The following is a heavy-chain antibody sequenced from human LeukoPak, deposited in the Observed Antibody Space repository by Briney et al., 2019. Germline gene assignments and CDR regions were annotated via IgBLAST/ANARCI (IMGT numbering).Heavy chain of an antibody. D-gene: IGHD1-26*01. CDR3: SRESGPFSPFGF. V-gene: IGHV4-4*02. CDR2: ISLRGLT. Sequence: ASETLSLTCGVSGGSISGTNWWSWVRQPPGQGLEWIGEISLRGLTNYNPSLRSRLTMSLDGSKSQVSLNLTSVTAADTAVYYCSRESGPFSPFGFWGQGTLVSVHS. J-gene: IGHJ4*02. CDR1: GGSISGTNW.